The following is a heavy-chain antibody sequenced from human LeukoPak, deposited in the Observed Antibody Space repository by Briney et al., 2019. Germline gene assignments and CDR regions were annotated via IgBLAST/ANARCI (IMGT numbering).Heavy chain of an antibody. J-gene: IGHJ4*02. CDR2: ISYDGSNK. V-gene: IGHV3-30*04. Sequence: GGSLRLSCAASGFTFSSYAMHWVRQAPGKGLEWVAVISYDGSNKYYADSVKGRFTISRDNSKNTLYLQMNSLRAEDTAVYYCARDGDTSGLDSWGQGTLVTVSS. CDR3: ARDGDTSGLDS. D-gene: IGHD6-19*01. CDR1: GFTFSSYA.